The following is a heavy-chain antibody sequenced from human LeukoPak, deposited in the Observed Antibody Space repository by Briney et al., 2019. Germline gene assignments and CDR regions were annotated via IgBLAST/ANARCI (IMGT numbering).Heavy chain of an antibody. CDR2: VSYNEGA. CDR3: TRVTTVVPFDY. Sequence: PSETQSLTCSVSGDSISDHCWTWIRQPPGKGLEWIGYVSYNEGAKYSPSLKNRVTVSIDTSRNHFSLRLRSVTAVDTAVYYCTRVTTVVPFDYWGQGTLVTVSS. D-gene: IGHD4-23*01. CDR1: GDSISDHC. V-gene: IGHV4-59*11. J-gene: IGHJ4*02.